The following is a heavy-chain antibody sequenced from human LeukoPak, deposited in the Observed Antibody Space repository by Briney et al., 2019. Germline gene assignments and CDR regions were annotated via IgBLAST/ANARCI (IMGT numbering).Heavy chain of an antibody. Sequence: SETLSLTCTVSGGSISSGDYYWSWIRQPPGKGLEWIGYVYYSGSTNYNPSLKSRVTISVDTSKNQFSLKLSSVTAADTAVYYCARVNFWSAYQIDYWGQGTLVTVSS. CDR1: GGSISSGDYY. D-gene: IGHD3-3*01. J-gene: IGHJ4*02. CDR3: ARVNFWSAYQIDY. CDR2: VYYSGST. V-gene: IGHV4-30-4*02.